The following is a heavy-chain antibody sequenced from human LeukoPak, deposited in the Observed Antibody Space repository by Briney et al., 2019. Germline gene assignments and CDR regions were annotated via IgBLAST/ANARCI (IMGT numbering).Heavy chain of an antibody. J-gene: IGHJ3*02. CDR2: ISSGGTTK. D-gene: IGHD2-21*02. V-gene: IGHV3-48*02. CDR3: ASSCGGDCYSILGRDAFDI. Sequence: GGSLRLSCAASGFTFRSYNMNWVRQAPGKGLEWVSYISSGGTTKYYADSVTGRFTISRDNAKNSLFLQMNSLRDEDTAVYYCASSCGGDCYSILGRDAFDIWGQGTMVTVSS. CDR1: GFTFRSYN.